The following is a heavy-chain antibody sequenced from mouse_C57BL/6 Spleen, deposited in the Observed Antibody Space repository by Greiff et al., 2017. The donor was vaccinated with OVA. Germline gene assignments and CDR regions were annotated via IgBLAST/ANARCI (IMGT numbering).Heavy chain of an antibody. CDR1: GFTFSDYY. CDR2: ISNGGGST. V-gene: IGHV5-12*01. Sequence: EVMLVESGGGLVQPGGSLKLSCAASGFTFSDYYMYWVRQTPEKRLEWVAYISNGGGSTYYPDTVKGRFTISRDNAKNTLYLQMSRLKSEDTAMYYCARHPTGTDWYFDVWGTGTTVTVSS. D-gene: IGHD4-1*02. J-gene: IGHJ1*03. CDR3: ARHPTGTDWYFDV.